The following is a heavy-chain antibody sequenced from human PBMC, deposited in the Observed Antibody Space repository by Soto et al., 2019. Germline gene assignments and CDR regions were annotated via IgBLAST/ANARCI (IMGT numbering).Heavy chain of an antibody. CDR2: IIPIFGTT. Sequence: SVKVSCKASGGTFGSVAITWVRQAPGQGLEWVGRIIPIFGTTNYAQNLQGRVTISADKSTLTSYMELHSLTSDDTALYYCARDRTDSGYYTNWLDPWGQGTQVTVSS. CDR3: ARDRTDSGYYTNWLDP. J-gene: IGHJ5*02. CDR1: GGTFGSVA. V-gene: IGHV1-69*06. D-gene: IGHD3-22*01.